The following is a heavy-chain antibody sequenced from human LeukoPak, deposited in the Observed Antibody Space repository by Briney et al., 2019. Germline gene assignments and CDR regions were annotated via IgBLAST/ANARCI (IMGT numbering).Heavy chain of an antibody. CDR2: ISSGSTI. D-gene: IGHD6-19*01. CDR3: ARESIAVAGAPFHY. Sequence: PGGSLRLSCAASGFTFSSYEMNWVRQAPGKGLEWVSYISSGSTIYDADSVKGRFTISRDNAKNSLYLQMNSLRAEDTAVYYCARESIAVAGAPFHYWGQGTLVTVSS. CDR1: GFTFSSYE. J-gene: IGHJ4*02. V-gene: IGHV3-48*03.